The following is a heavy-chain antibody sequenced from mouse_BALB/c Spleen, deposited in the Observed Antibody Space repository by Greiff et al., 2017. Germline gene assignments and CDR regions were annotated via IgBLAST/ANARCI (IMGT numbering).Heavy chain of an antibody. CDR1: GFTFSDYG. J-gene: IGHJ2*01. V-gene: IGHV5-15*02. CDR3: AREYFDY. CDR2: ISNLAYSI. Sequence: EVKLMESGGGLVQPGGSRKLSCAASGFTFSDYGMAWVRQAPGKGPEWVAFISNLAYSIYYADTVTGRFTISRENAKNTLYLEMSSLRSEDTAMYYCAREYFDYWGQGTTLTVSS.